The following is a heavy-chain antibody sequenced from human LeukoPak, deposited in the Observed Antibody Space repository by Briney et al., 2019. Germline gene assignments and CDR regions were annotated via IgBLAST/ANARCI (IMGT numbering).Heavy chain of an antibody. Sequence: GGSLRLSCAASGFTFSSYAMSWVRQAPGKGLEWVSAISRSDGSTYYADSVKGRFTISRDNSKNTPYLQMNSLRAEDTAVYHCVKVTSAYWGQGTLVTVSS. CDR1: GFTFSSYA. CDR2: ISRSDGST. V-gene: IGHV3-23*01. CDR3: VKVTSAY. J-gene: IGHJ4*02.